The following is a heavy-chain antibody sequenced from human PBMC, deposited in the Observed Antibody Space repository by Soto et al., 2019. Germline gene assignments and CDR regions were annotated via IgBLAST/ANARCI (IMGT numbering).Heavy chain of an antibody. CDR2: INGDGTGT. Sequence: EVQLVESGGDLVQPGGSLRLSCAASGFTFSNYWMHWVRQAPGKGLVWVSRINGDGTGTNYADSVKGQFTISRDNAKNTVYLQMNSLRAEETAVYYCGRGASGSYRLDYWGQGTLVTVSS. CDR1: GFTFSNYW. CDR3: GRGASGSYRLDY. V-gene: IGHV3-74*01. D-gene: IGHD3-10*01. J-gene: IGHJ4*02.